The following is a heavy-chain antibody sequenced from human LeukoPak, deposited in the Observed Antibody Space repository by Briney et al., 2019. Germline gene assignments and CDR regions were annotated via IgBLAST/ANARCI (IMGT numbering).Heavy chain of an antibody. CDR3: AKSLGYFYVGDV. Sequence: GGSLTLSCAASGFTFNNYAMTWVRQAPGEGLEWVSAIDARGDDTFYADFVRGRFTVSRDNVKNMVHLQMNSLRAEDSAFYYCAKSLGYFYVGDVWGRGTPVTVSS. J-gene: IGHJ6*04. V-gene: IGHV3-23*01. CDR2: IDARGDDT. D-gene: IGHD3-10*02. CDR1: GFTFNNYA.